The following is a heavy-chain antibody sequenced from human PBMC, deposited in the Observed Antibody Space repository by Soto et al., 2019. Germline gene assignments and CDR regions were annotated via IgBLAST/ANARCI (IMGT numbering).Heavy chain of an antibody. CDR3: ARGAMANFDY. CDR2: FIAMLGTP. CDR1: GGTFGSQG. J-gene: IGHJ4*02. D-gene: IGHD5-18*01. V-gene: IGHV1-69*13. Sequence: SVKVSCKASGGTFGSQGIAWVRQAPGQGLEWMGGFIAMLGTPTYAKKVQGRATISADESLASSYLELRSLRSEDTGVYFCARGAMANFDYWGQGTVVTSPQ.